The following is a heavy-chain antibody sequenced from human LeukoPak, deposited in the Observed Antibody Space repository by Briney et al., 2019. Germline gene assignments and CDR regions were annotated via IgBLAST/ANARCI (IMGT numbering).Heavy chain of an antibody. D-gene: IGHD5-18*01. CDR2: INPNSGST. CDR3: ARGGDTEEFDY. V-gene: IGHV1-2*02. CDR1: GYTFTGYY. Sequence: ASVKVSCKASGYTFTGYYMHWVRQAPGQGLEWMGWINPNSGSTNYAQKFQGRVTMTRDTSISTAHMELSRLRSDDTAVYYCARGGDTEEFDYWGQGTLVTVSS. J-gene: IGHJ4*02.